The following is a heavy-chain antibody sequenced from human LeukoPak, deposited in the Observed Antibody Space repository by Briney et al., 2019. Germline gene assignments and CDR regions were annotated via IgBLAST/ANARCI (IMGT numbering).Heavy chain of an antibody. Sequence: GGSLRLSCAASGFTFSSYGMHWVRQAPGKGLEWVAVISYDGSNKYYADSVKGRFTISRDNSKNTLYLQINSLRAEDTAVYYCAKGNFWSGYYTGETTHFDYWGQGTLVTVSS. D-gene: IGHD3-3*01. CDR1: GFTFSSYG. V-gene: IGHV3-30*18. CDR2: ISYDGSNK. J-gene: IGHJ4*02. CDR3: AKGNFWSGYYTGETTHFDY.